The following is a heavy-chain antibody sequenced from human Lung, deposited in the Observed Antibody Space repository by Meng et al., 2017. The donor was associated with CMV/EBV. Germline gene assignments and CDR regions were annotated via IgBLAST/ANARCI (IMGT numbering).Heavy chain of an antibody. Sequence: GESLKISCAASGFTFSDYYMSWNRQAPGKGLEWVSYISSSGSTIYYADPVKGRFTISRDNAKNSLYLQMNSLRAEDTAVYYCAREEGIAVAGLDPWGQGTLVTVSS. V-gene: IGHV3-11*04. D-gene: IGHD6-19*01. J-gene: IGHJ5*02. CDR3: AREEGIAVAGLDP. CDR2: ISSSGSTI. CDR1: GFTFSDYY.